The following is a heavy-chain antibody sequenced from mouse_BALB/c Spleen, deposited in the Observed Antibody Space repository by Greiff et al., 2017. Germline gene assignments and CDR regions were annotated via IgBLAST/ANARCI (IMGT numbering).Heavy chain of an antibody. J-gene: IGHJ3*01. D-gene: IGHD2-1*01. Sequence: VQLQQSGAELVRPGVSVKISCKGSGYTFTDYAMHWVKQSHAKSLEWIGVISTYYGDASYNQKFKGKATMTVDKSSSTAYMELARLTSEDSAIYYCARGGNYGAWFAYWGQGTLVTVSA. CDR1: GYTFTDYA. CDR2: ISTYYGDA. CDR3: ARGGNYGAWFAY. V-gene: IGHV1S137*01.